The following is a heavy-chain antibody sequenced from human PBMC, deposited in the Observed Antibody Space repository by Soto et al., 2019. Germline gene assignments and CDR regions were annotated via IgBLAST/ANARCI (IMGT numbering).Heavy chain of an antibody. CDR1: GGTCSSYA. CDR3: GRDFSGKYLYCFAY. J-gene: IGHJ4*02. V-gene: IGHV1-69*01. CDR2: IIPIYGTA. D-gene: IGHD1-26*01. Sequence: QVQLVQSGAEVKKPWSSVKVACKASGGTCSSYASSWVRQASVQRLEWMGGIIPIYGTANYAQKFQGRVTITAHEATSTAYMELSILSSEVTAVYYGGRDFSGKYLYCFAYWGQGALVTVSS.